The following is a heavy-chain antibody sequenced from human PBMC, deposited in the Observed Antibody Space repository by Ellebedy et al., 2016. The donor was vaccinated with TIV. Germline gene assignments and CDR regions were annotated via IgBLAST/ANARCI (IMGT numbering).Heavy chain of an antibody. D-gene: IGHD1-26*01. CDR2: IYTSGST. J-gene: IGHJ4*02. CDR3: ASSSGSYSGWGPYFDY. Sequence: MPSETLSLTCTVSGGSISSYYWSWIRQPAGKGLEWIGRIYTSGSTNYNPSLKSRVTMSVDTSKNQFSLKLSSVTAADTAVYYCASSSGSYSGWGPYFDYWGQGTLVTVSS. CDR1: GGSISSYY. V-gene: IGHV4-4*07.